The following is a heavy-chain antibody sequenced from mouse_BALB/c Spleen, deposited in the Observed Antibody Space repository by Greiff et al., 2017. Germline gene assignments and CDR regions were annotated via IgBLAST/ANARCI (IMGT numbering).Heavy chain of an antibody. CDR1: GYTFTSYY. J-gene: IGHJ4*01. CDR2: INPSNGGT. Sequence: VQLQQSGAELVKPGASVKLSCKASGYTFTSYYMYWVKQRPGQGLEWIGGINPSNGGTNFNEKFKSKATLTVDKSSSTAYMQLSSLTSEDSAVYYCTRYFPRDYYAMDYWGQGTSVTVSS. V-gene: IGHV1S81*02. CDR3: TRYFPRDYYAMDY.